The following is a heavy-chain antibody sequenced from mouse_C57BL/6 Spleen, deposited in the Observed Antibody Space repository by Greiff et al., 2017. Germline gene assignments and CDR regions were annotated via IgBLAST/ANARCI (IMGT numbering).Heavy chain of an antibody. CDR2: IWSGGST. CDR1: GFSLTSYG. Sequence: QVQLKQSGPGLVQPSQSLSITCPVSGFSLTSYGVHWVRQSPGKGLEWLGVIWSGGSTDYNAAFISRLSISKDNSKSQVFFKMNSLQADDTAIYYCARYDGYFAYWGQGTLVTVSA. D-gene: IGHD2-3*01. J-gene: IGHJ3*01. V-gene: IGHV2-2*01. CDR3: ARYDGYFAY.